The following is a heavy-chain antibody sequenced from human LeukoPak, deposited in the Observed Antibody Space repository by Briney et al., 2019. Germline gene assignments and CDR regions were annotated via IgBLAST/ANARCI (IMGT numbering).Heavy chain of an antibody. CDR1: GFTFSNYS. Sequence: GGSLRLSCAASGFTFSNYSMNWVRQAPGKGLEWVSYISRSSSIIYYADSVKGRFTISRDNAKNSLYLQMNSLRAEDTAVYYCARVPLGGSGRDFDYWGQGTLVTVSS. CDR3: ARVPLGGSGRDFDY. J-gene: IGHJ4*02. CDR2: ISRSSSII. V-gene: IGHV3-48*01. D-gene: IGHD1-26*01.